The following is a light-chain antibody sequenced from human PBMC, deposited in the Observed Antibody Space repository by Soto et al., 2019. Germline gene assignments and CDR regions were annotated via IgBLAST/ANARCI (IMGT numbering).Light chain of an antibody. J-gene: IGLJ2*01. CDR3: QSYDSSLSGVV. Sequence: QSALTQPPSVSGAPGQRVTISCTGSSSNIGANYDVQWYQQLPGTAPKLLIYGNNNRPSGVPDRISGSKSGTSASLAITGLQAEDEAHYYCQSYDSSLSGVVFGGGTKVTVL. CDR1: SSNIGANYD. V-gene: IGLV1-40*01. CDR2: GNN.